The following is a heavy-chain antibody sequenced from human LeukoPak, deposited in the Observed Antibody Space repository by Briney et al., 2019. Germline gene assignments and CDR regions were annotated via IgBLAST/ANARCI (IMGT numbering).Heavy chain of an antibody. V-gene: IGHV3-23*01. Sequence: PGGSLRLSCTASGFTFSSYAMSWVRQAPGKGLEWVSAISGSGGSTYYADSVKGRFTISRDNSKNTLYLQMNSLRAEDTAIYYCAKDLDTAMVLDYFDYWGQGTLVTVSS. D-gene: IGHD5-18*01. CDR1: GFTFSSYA. J-gene: IGHJ4*02. CDR3: AKDLDTAMVLDYFDY. CDR2: ISGSGGST.